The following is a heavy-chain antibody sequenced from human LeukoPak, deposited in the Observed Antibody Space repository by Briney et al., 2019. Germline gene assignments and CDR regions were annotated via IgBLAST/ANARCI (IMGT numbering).Heavy chain of an antibody. D-gene: IGHD1-26*01. V-gene: IGHV3-23*01. CDR2: ISGSGGST. CDR3: ARDRWELPHYYYYGLDV. CDR1: GFTFSSYA. J-gene: IGHJ6*02. Sequence: PGGSLRLSCAASGFTFSSYAMSWVRQAPGKGLEWVSAISGSGGSTYYADSVKGRFTISRDNAKNSLYLQMNSLRADDTAVYYCARDRWELPHYYYYGLDVWGQGTTVTVSS.